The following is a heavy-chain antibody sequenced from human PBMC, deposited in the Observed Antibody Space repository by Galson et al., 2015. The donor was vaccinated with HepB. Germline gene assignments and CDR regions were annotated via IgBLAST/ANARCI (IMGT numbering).Heavy chain of an antibody. D-gene: IGHD4-23*01. CDR1: GYTFTSYY. J-gene: IGHJ6*02. CDR3: AREARTYGGEPQYYYYGMDV. CDR2: INPSGGST. V-gene: IGHV1-46*03. Sequence: SAKVSCKASGYTFTSYYMHWVRQAPGQGLEWMGIINPSGGSTSYAQKFQGRVTTTRDTTTSTVYMELSSLRSEDTAVYYCAREARTYGGEPQYYYYGMDVWGQGTTVTVSS.